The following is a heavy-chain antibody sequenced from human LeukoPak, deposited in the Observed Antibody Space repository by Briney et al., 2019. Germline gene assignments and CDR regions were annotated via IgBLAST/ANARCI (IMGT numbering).Heavy chain of an antibody. CDR2: IRYDGSNK. D-gene: IGHD6-19*01. CDR1: GFTFSSYG. J-gene: IGHJ5*02. V-gene: IGHV3-30*02. Sequence: PGGSLRLSCAASGFTFSSYGMHWVRQAPGKGLEWVAFIRYDGSNKYYADSVKGRLTISRDNSKNTLYLQMNSLRAEDTAVYYCAKDQMFRHSGWDMNWFDPWGQGTLVTVSS. CDR3: AKDQMFRHSGWDMNWFDP.